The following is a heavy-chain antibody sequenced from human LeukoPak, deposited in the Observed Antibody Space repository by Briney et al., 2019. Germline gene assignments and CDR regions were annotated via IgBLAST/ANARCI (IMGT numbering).Heavy chain of an antibody. D-gene: IGHD4-11*01. CDR3: ARGSIDYSNYGY. CDR1: GYTFTSYD. Sequence: ASVKVPCKASGYTFTSYDINWVRQATGQGLEWMGWMNPNSGNTGYAQKFQGRVTMTRNTSISTAYMELSSLRSEDTAVYYCARGSIDYSNYGYWGQGTLVTVSS. V-gene: IGHV1-8*01. CDR2: MNPNSGNT. J-gene: IGHJ4*02.